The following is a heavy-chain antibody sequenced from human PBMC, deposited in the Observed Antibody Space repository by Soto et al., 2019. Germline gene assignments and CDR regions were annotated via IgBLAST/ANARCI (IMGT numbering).Heavy chain of an antibody. J-gene: IGHJ4*02. CDR3: AKDLDIVVVPAAISPGDY. CDR1: GFTFSSYG. Sequence: QVQLVESGGGVVQPGRSLRLSCAASGFTFSSYGMHWVRQAPGKGLEWVAVIWYDGSNKYYADSVKGRFTISRDNSKNTLYLQMNSLRAEDTAVYYCAKDLDIVVVPAAISPGDYWGQGTLVTVAS. V-gene: IGHV3-33*06. D-gene: IGHD2-2*02. CDR2: IWYDGSNK.